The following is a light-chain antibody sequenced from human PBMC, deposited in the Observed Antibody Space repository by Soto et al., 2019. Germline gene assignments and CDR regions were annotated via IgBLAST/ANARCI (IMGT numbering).Light chain of an antibody. V-gene: IGKV1-8*01. CDR3: QQYYSDPPT. J-gene: IGKJ1*01. CDR2: AAS. CDR1: QSIGTY. Sequence: ALLMTQSPSSLYASTGDRVTITCRASQSIGTYLAWYQQKPGKAPNLLIYAASILQSGVPSTFSGSGSGTDFTLTISSLQPEDFATYYCQQYYSDPPTFGQGTKVGFK.